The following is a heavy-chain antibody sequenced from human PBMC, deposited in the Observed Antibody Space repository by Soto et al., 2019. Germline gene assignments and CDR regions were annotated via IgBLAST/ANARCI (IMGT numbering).Heavy chain of an antibody. CDR1: GYTFTGYY. D-gene: IGHD3-22*01. CDR2: INPNSGGT. Sequence: ASVKVSCKASGYTFTGYYMHWVRQAPGQGLEWMGWINPNSGGTNYAQKFQGWVTMTRETSISTAYMELSRMRSDDKAVYYCARGYRFNRDSSAVVRGFDPRGQGNLVTVSS. CDR3: ARGYRFNRDSSAVVRGFDP. J-gene: IGHJ5*02. V-gene: IGHV1-2*04.